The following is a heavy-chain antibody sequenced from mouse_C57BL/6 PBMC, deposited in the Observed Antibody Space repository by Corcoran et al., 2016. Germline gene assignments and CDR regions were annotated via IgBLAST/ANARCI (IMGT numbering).Heavy chain of an antibody. Sequence: QIQLVQSGPELKKPGETVKISRKASGYTFTTYGMSWVKQAPGKGLKWMGWINTYSGVPTYADDFKGRFAFSLETSASTAYLQINNLKNEDTATYFCARGIYYDYDDYAMDYWGQGTSVTVSS. D-gene: IGHD2-4*01. CDR2: INTYSGVP. CDR1: GYTFTTYG. CDR3: ARGIYYDYDDYAMDY. J-gene: IGHJ4*01. V-gene: IGHV9-3*01.